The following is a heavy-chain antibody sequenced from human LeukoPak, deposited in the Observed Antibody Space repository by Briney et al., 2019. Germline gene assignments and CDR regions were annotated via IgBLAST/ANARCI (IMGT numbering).Heavy chain of an antibody. D-gene: IGHD2-21*02. Sequence: GESLKISCEGSGYSFINYWIGRVRQMPGKGLEWMGIIYPGDYETRYSPSFQGLVTISVDKSISTAYLQWSSLKASDTAMYYCAIPPGYCGNDCSFDHWGQGTLVTVSS. J-gene: IGHJ4*02. CDR2: IYPGDYET. CDR3: AIPPGYCGNDCSFDH. V-gene: IGHV5-51*01. CDR1: GYSFINYW.